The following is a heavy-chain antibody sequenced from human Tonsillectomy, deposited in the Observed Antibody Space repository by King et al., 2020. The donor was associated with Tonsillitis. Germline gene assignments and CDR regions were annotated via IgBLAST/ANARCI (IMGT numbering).Heavy chain of an antibody. D-gene: IGHD6-19*01. Sequence: HVQLVESGGGVVQPGGSLRLSCASSGFAFRSYGMHWVRQAPGKGLEWVAVISYDASRENYADSVKGRFTISRDNSKNTLYLQMNSLRVGDTAVYYCARERLYSSDWGIDYWGQGSLVSVSS. CDR1: GFAFRSYG. CDR3: ARERLYSSDWGIDY. V-gene: IGHV3-30*19. J-gene: IGHJ4*02. CDR2: ISYDASRE.